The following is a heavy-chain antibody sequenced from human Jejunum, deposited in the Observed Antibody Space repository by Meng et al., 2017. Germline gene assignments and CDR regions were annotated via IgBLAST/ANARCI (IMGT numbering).Heavy chain of an antibody. V-gene: IGHV3-7*01. CDR2: IKQDGSEK. CDR1: AFTFSKYW. J-gene: IGHJ4*02. Sequence: GESLKISCQASAFTFSKYWMTWVRQAPGKGLEWVANIKQDGSEKDYVDSVKGRFTISRDNAKNTLYLQLNSLRAEDTAVYYCAGVSLAWYSLDYWGQGTLVTVSS. D-gene: IGHD6-13*01. CDR3: AGVSLAWYSLDY.